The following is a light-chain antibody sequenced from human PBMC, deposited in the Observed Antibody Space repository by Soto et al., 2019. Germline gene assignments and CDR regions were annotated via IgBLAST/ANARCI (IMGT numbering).Light chain of an antibody. J-gene: IGLJ2*01. Sequence: QSALTQPPSASGSPGQSVTISCTGTSSDVGGYNYDSWYQQHPGEAPKLMIYEVSKRPSGVPDRFSGSKSGNTASLTVSGLQAEDEADYYCSSYAGNNNLVFGGGTKLTVL. CDR3: SSYAGNNNLV. CDR2: EVS. V-gene: IGLV2-8*01. CDR1: SSDVGGYNY.